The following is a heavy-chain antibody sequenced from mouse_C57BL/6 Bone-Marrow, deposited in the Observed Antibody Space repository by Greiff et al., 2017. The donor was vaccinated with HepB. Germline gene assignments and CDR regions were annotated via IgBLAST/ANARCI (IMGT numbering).Heavy chain of an antibody. CDR2: ISYDGSN. CDR3: ARVHYYGSRYFDY. CDR1: GYSITSGYY. J-gene: IGHJ2*01. D-gene: IGHD1-1*01. V-gene: IGHV3-6*01. Sequence: EVQLVESGPGLVKPSQSLSLTCSVTGYSITSGYYWNWIRQFPGNKLEWMGYISYDGSNNYNPSLKNRISITRDTSKNQFFLKLNSVTTEDTATYYCARVHYYGSRYFDYWGQGTTLTVSS.